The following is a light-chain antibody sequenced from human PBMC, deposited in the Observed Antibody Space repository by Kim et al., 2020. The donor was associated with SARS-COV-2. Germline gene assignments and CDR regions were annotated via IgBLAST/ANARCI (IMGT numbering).Light chain of an antibody. J-gene: IGKJ2*01. CDR3: QQYNNWPPGT. CDR1: QSVSNN. Sequence: EIVMTQSPGTLSVSPGDGATLSCRASQSVSNNLAWYQQKPGQAPRLLIYGASTRATGIPARFSGSGSGTEFTLTISSLQSEDFAFYYCQQYNNWPPGTFGQGTKLEI. V-gene: IGKV3-15*01. CDR2: GAS.